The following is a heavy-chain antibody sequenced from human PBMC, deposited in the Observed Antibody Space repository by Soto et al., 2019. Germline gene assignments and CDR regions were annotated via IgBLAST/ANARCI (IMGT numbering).Heavy chain of an antibody. CDR2: INGSGLTV. V-gene: IGHV3-11*01. CDR3: ARSSARPGYYGMDV. CDR1: GFTFSDYY. D-gene: IGHD3-22*01. J-gene: IGHJ6*02. Sequence: SLRLSCAVSGFTFSDYYMSWIRQAPGKGLEWVSYINGSGLTVYYADSVKGRITISRDNAKNSLYLQMNSLRAEDTAVYYCARSSARPGYYGMDVWGPGTTVTVSS.